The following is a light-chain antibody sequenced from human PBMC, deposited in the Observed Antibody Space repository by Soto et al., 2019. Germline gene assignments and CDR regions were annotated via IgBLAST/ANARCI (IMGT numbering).Light chain of an antibody. Sequence: DIQMTQSPSFVSASLGYRVTLTCRESQYISIWLAWYQQRLGEAPRLLIFSASTLKNGVPARFSGSGSGTDFTLTSSGLQPEDVATYYCQQGRTSPFSFGPGTKV. CDR1: QYISIW. CDR3: QQGRTSPFS. V-gene: IGKV1D-12*01. J-gene: IGKJ3*01. CDR2: SAS.